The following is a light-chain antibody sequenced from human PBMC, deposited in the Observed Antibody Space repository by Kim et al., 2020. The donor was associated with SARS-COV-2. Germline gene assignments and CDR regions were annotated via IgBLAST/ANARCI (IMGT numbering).Light chain of an antibody. J-gene: IGLJ3*02. CDR3: AAWDDSLSGRV. CDR1: TSNIGKNS. Sequence: GQGFTIPSYGSTSNIGKNSVNWDRQHPGTAPKLLVQGNNQRPSGVPRRFSGFKSGTSASLAISGLQAEDEADYYCAAWDDSLSGRVFGGGTQLTVL. V-gene: IGLV1-44*01. CDR2: GNN.